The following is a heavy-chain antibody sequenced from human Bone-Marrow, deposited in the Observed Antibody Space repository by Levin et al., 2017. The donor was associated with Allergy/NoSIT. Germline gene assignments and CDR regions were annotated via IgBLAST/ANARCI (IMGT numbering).Heavy chain of an antibody. D-gene: IGHD6-19*01. CDR2: IYHDGST. J-gene: IGHJ4*02. V-gene: IGHV4-4*02. Sequence: PSETLSLTCAVSGDSISSGTWWSWVRQPPGKGLQWIGEIYHDGSTHYNPSLKSRVTISVDKSKNQFSLNVSSVTAADTALYYCARVAVAGGFYFDYWGQGTLVTVSS. CDR3: ARVAVAGGFYFDY. CDR1: GDSISSGTW.